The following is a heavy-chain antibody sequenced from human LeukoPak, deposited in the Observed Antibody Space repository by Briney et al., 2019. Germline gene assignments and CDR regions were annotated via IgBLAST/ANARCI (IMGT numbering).Heavy chain of an antibody. V-gene: IGHV3-7*03. CDR1: GFTFSSYW. Sequence: GGSLRLSCAASGFTFSSYWMSWVRQAPGKGSEWVANIKQDGSEKYYVDSVKGRFTISRDNSKNTLYLQMNSLRAEDTAVYYCAKEKWDSSSAGFDYWGQGTLVTVSS. D-gene: IGHD6-6*01. J-gene: IGHJ4*02. CDR3: AKEKWDSSSAGFDY. CDR2: IKQDGSEK.